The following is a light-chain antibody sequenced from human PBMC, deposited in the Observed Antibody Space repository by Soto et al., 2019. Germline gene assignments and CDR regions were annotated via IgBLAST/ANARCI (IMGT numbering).Light chain of an antibody. V-gene: IGKV1-9*01. CDR3: QQLNSFSIT. Sequence: DIQLTQSPSFLSASVGDRVIITGRASQGISKYLAWYQQKPGKAPKLLIYAASTLQSGVPSRFSGSGSWTEFTLTISSLQPEDFATYYCQQLNSFSITFGQGTRLEIK. J-gene: IGKJ5*01. CDR1: QGISKY. CDR2: AAS.